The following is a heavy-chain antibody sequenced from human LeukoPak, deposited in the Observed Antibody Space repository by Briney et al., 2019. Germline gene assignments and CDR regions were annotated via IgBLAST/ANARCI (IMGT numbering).Heavy chain of an antibody. J-gene: IGHJ4*02. CDR2: IKGDGSDK. CDR1: GFTSSSSW. V-gene: IGHV3-7*01. CDR3: ATEHWGPNS. D-gene: IGHD3-16*01. Sequence: PGGSLRLSCAASGFTSSSSWMTWVRQAPGKGLEWLANIKGDGSDKNYVDSVKGRFTISRDNAKNSLFLQMSSLRGEDTALYYCATEHWGPNSWGQGTLVTVSS.